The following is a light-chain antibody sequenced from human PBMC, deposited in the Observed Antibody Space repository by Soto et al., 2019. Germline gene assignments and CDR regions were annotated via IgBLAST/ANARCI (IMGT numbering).Light chain of an antibody. CDR2: VAS. V-gene: IGKV1-39*01. CDR1: QSISMF. CDR3: QQSDSIPYT. Sequence: DIPMTQSPSSLSASVGDRVTINCRASQSISMFLNWYQQKPGKAPNLLIYVASSLQSGVPSRFSGSGSGTDFTLTISSLQPEDFATYYCQQSDSIPYTFGQGTKLEIK. J-gene: IGKJ2*01.